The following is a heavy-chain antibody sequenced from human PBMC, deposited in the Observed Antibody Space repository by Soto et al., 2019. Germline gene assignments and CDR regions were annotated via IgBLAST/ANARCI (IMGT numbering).Heavy chain of an antibody. V-gene: IGHV4-30-2*01. Sequence: PSETLSLTCAVSGGSISSGGYSWGWIRQPPGKGLEWIGYIYHSGSTYYNPSLKSRVTISVDRSKNQFSLKLSSVTAADTAVYYCASGPLAYCGGDCYSPSFDYWGQGTLVTVS. CDR1: GGSISSGGYS. D-gene: IGHD2-21*02. J-gene: IGHJ4*02. CDR3: ASGPLAYCGGDCYSPSFDY. CDR2: IYHSGST.